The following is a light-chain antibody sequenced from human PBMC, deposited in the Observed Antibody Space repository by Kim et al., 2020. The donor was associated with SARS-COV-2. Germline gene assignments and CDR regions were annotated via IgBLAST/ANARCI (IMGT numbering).Light chain of an antibody. V-gene: IGLV3-19*01. CDR3: QSRDTSVNPVL. CDR2: GKK. Sequence: SSELTQDPAVSVALGQTVRITCQGDSLRSYYASWYQQKPGQAPVVVINGKKNRPSGIPDRFSGSSSGNTASLTITEAQAEDEAQYSWQSRDTSVNPVLFG. J-gene: IGLJ2*01. CDR1: SLRSYY.